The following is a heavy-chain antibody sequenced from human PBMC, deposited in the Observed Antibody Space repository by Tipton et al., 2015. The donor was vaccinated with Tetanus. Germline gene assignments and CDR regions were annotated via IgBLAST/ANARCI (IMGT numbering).Heavy chain of an antibody. CDR3: AKETPQQAFDI. D-gene: IGHD6-13*01. CDR2: IYSGGTRT. J-gene: IGHJ3*02. V-gene: IGHV3-23*03. CDR1: GFTFSSYA. Sequence: SLRLSCAASGFTFSSYAMSWVRQAPGKGLEWVSLIYSGGTRTYYVDSVEGRFTTSRDNPKNTLYLQMNSLRAEDTAVYYCAKETPQQAFDIWGQGTMVIVSS.